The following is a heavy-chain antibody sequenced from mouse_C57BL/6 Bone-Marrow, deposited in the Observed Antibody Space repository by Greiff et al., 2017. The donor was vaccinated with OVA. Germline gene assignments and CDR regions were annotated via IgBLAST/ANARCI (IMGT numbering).Heavy chain of an antibody. CDR3: ARAHDGSSYAMDY. CDR1: GYTFTSYW. D-gene: IGHD1-1*01. CDR2: IDPSDSYT. V-gene: IGHV1-69*01. Sequence: QVQLQQPGAELVMPGASVKLSCKASGYTFTSYWMHWVKQRPGQGLEWIGEIDPSDSYTNYNQKFKGKSTLTVDKSSSTAYMQLSSLTSEDSAVYYCARAHDGSSYAMDYWGQGTSVTVSS. J-gene: IGHJ4*01.